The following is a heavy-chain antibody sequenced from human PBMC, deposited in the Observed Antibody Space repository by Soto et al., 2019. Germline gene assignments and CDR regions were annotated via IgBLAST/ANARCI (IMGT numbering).Heavy chain of an antibody. J-gene: IGHJ4*02. D-gene: IGHD2-2*01. CDR1: GGSISSYY. CDR3: ARLRDCSRTSCYWVDY. CDR2: IYYSGST. Sequence: SETLSLTCTVSGGSISSYYWGWIRQPPGKGLEWIGYIYYSGSTDYNPSLKSRVTISVDTSKKQFSLKLRSVTAADTAVYYCARLRDCSRTSCYWVDYWGQGTLVTVSS. V-gene: IGHV4-59*08.